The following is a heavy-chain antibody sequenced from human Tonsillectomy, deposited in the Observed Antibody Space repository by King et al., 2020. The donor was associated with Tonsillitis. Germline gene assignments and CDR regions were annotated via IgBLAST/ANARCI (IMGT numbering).Heavy chain of an antibody. CDR2: SDSSSRTI. V-gene: IGHV3-48*01. Sequence: VQLVESGGGLVQPGGSLTLSCAASGLTFSSYSMNWVRQTPGKGLEWVSYSDSSSRTISYADSLKGRFTMSRDNAKNSLYLQMNSLRAEDTAVYYCATSWGNFDFWGQGTLVTVSS. D-gene: IGHD3-16*01. J-gene: IGHJ4*02. CDR1: GLTFSSYS. CDR3: ATSWGNFDF.